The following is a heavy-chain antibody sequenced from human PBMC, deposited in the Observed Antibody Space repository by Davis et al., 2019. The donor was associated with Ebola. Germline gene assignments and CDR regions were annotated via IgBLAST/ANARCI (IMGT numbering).Heavy chain of an antibody. J-gene: IGHJ6*03. Sequence: GESLKISCAASGFTFSSYWMHWVRQAPGKGLVWVSRINSDGSSTTYADSVKGRFTISRDNAKNTLYLQMNSLRAEDTAVYYCARVVGYCSSTSCLYYYYYYMDVWGKGTTVTVSS. CDR1: GFTFSSYW. CDR3: ARVVGYCSSTSCLYYYYYYMDV. D-gene: IGHD2-2*01. V-gene: IGHV3-74*01. CDR2: INSDGSST.